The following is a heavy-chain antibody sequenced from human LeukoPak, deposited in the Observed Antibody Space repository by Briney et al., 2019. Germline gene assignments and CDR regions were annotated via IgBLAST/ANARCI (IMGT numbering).Heavy chain of an antibody. CDR3: AKGTNIAAGIFDC. D-gene: IGHD6-13*01. CDR1: GFSFSSYW. V-gene: IGHV3-7*04. J-gene: IGHJ4*02. CDR2: IKQDGGEK. Sequence: GGSLRLSCAASGFSFSSYWLSWVRQAPGKGLERVANIKQDGGEKTYVDSVKGRFTISRDNAKISLYLQMNSLRADDTAVYYCAKGTNIAAGIFDCWGQGTLVTVSS.